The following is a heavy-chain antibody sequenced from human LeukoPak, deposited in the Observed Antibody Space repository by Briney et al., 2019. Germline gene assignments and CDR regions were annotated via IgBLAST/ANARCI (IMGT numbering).Heavy chain of an antibody. V-gene: IGHV3-23*01. D-gene: IGHD6-13*01. CDR2: ISGSGGNT. Sequence: PGGSLRLSCAASGFTFSSYAMSWVRQAPGKGLEWVSAISGSGGNTYYADSVKGRFTISRDNSKNTLYLQMNSLRAEDTAVYYCAKGEAAAGTSSWFDPWGQGTLVTVSS. CDR3: AKGEAAAGTSSWFDP. J-gene: IGHJ5*02. CDR1: GFTFSSYA.